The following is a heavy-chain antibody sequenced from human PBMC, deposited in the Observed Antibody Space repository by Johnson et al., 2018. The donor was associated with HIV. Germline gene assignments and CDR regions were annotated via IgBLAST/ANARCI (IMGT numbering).Heavy chain of an antibody. D-gene: IGHD6-19*01. J-gene: IGHJ3*02. CDR2: IRNDGSTK. CDR1: GFTFSSYA. V-gene: IGHV3-30*04. Sequence: QMQLVESGGGVVQPGRSLRLSCAASGFTFSSYAMHWVRQAPGTGLEWVAVIRNDGSTKYYADSVKGRFTISRDNSKNTLYLQMNSLRGEDTAVYYCAKGGSAVAVAFDIWGQGTMVTVSS. CDR3: AKGGSAVAVAFDI.